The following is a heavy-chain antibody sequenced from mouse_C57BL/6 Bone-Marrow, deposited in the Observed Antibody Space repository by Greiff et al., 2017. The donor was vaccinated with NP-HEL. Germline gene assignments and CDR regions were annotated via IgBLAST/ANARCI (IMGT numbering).Heavy chain of an antibody. CDR1: GYTFTSYW. Sequence: VKLQQPGAELVMPGASVKLSCKASGYTFTSYWMHWVKQRPGQGLEWIGEIDPSDSYTNYNQKFKGKSTLTVDKSSSTAYMQLSSLTSEDSAVYYCARLGGTRFAYWGQGTLVTVSA. CDR3: ARLGGTRFAY. D-gene: IGHD4-1*01. V-gene: IGHV1-69*01. J-gene: IGHJ3*01. CDR2: IDPSDSYT.